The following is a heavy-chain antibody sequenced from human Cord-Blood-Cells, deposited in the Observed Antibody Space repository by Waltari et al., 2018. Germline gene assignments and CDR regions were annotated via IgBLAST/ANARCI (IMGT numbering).Heavy chain of an antibody. CDR1: GGSFSGYY. CDR3: AREYGSGSYIFDY. J-gene: IGHJ4*02. D-gene: IGHD3-10*01. V-gene: IGHV4-34*01. Sequence: VQLQQWGAGLVKPSETLSLTCAVYGGSFSGYYRSWFRQPPGKGLEWIGEITHSGSTNYTPSLKSRVTISVDTSKNQFSLKLSSVTAADTAVYYWAREYGSGSYIFDYWGQGTLVTVSS. CDR2: ITHSGST.